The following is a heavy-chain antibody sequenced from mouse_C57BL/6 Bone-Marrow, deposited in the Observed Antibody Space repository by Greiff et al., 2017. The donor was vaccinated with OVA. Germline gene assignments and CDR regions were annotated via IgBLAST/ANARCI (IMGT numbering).Heavy chain of an antibody. D-gene: IGHD1-1*01. Sequence: QVQLQQSGAELARPGASVKMSCKASGYTFTSYTMHWVKQRPGQGLEWIGYINPSSGYTKYNQKFKDKATLTADKSSSTAYMQLSSLTSEDSAVYYCARYRITTVVADCAMDYWGQGTSVTGSS. V-gene: IGHV1-4*01. J-gene: IGHJ4*01. CDR2: INPSSGYT. CDR1: GYTFTSYT. CDR3: ARYRITTVVADCAMDY.